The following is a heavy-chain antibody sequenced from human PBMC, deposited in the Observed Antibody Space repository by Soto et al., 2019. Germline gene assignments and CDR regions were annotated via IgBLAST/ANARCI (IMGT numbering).Heavy chain of an antibody. V-gene: IGHV1-69*01. CDR1: GGTFSGFA. J-gene: IGHJ2*01. Sequence: QVQLEQSGAEVKKPGSSVRVSCKASGGTFSGFAISWVRQAPGQGLEWVGGIIPIFGTAKYAQNFQGRVTITADDSTGTASMELISLTSDDTAVYYCARDPFYYDSIGNLAGYFDLWGRGTLVTVSS. CDR3: ARDPFYYDSIGNLAGYFDL. D-gene: IGHD3-22*01. CDR2: IIPIFGTA.